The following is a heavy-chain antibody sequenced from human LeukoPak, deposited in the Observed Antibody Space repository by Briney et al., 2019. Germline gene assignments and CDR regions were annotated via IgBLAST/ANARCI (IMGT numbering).Heavy chain of an antibody. CDR3: ARRGMAAAQLQYYYYYMDV. Sequence: TSETLSLTCAVYGGSFSGYYWSWIRKPPGKGLEWIGEINHSGSTNYNPSLKRRVTISVDTSKNQFSLKLSSVTAADTAVYYCARRGMAAAQLQYYYYYMDVWGKGTTVTASS. CDR1: GGSFSGYY. V-gene: IGHV4-34*01. D-gene: IGHD2-15*01. J-gene: IGHJ6*03. CDR2: INHSGST.